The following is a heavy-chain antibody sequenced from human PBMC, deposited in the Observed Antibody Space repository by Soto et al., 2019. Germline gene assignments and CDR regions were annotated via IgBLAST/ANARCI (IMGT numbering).Heavy chain of an antibody. J-gene: IGHJ2*01. CDR2: ISSSSSTI. D-gene: IGHD3-9*01. CDR3: ARDLPFFFRGEGGIRYCCAVSAFLLNRSYDL. Sequence: PGKGLERVSYISSSSSTIYYADSVKGRFTISRDNAKNSLYLQMNSLRDEDTAVYYCARDLPFFFRGEGGIRYCCAVSAFLLNRSYDL. V-gene: IGHV3-48*02.